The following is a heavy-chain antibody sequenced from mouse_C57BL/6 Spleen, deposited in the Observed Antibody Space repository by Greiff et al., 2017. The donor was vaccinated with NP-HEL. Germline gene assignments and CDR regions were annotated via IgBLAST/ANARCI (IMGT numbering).Heavy chain of an antibody. CDR1: GFTFSSYA. CDR2: ISSGGDCT. J-gene: IGHJ4*01. D-gene: IGHD1-1*01. V-gene: IGHV5-9-1*02. CDR3: TRDGGSTTVVAKDYYAMDY. Sequence: EVQLVESGEGLVKPGGSLKLSCAASGFTFSSYAMSWVRQTPEQRLEWVAYISSGGDCTNYADNVKGRVTISRDNARNTLYLQMSSLKSEDTAMYYCTRDGGSTTVVAKDYYAMDYWGQGTSVTVSS.